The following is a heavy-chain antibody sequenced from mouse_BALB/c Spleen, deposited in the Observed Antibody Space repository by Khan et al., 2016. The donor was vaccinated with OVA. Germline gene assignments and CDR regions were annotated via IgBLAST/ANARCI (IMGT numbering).Heavy chain of an antibody. V-gene: IGHV9-3-1*01. CDR3: ARPPYFSYIMDN. CDR2: INTYTGQP. CDR1: GHTFTKYG. J-gene: IGHJ4*01. Sequence: QIQLVQSGPELKKPGETVKISCKVSGHTFTKYGMNWVKQAPGKGLKWMGWINTYTGQPTYADDFNGRFVFSLETSASPAFLQINNLKNEDTATYFCARPPYFSYIMDNWGQGTSVTVSS. D-gene: IGHD2-10*01.